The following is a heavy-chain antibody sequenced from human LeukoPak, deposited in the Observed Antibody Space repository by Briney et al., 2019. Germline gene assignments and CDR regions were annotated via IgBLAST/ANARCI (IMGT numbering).Heavy chain of an antibody. J-gene: IGHJ4*02. CDR1: GFTFSSHA. Sequence: PGGSLRLSCAASGFTFSSHAMGWVRQAPGKGLEWVSAISYNGGSRFYAGSVKGRFTISRDNSRNTLYLQMNSLTAEDTAVYFCAKIDLISENFDYWGQGTLVTVSS. D-gene: IGHD3-10*01. CDR3: AKIDLISENFDY. V-gene: IGHV3-23*01. CDR2: ISYNGGSR.